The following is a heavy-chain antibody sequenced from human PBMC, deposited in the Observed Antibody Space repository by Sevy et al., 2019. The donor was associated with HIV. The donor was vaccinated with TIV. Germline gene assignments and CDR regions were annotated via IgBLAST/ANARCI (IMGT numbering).Heavy chain of an antibody. Sequence: GGSLRLSCAASGFTFNSYPMYWVRQAPGKGLEWVATVSYDGNNKYYGASVKGRFTISRDNSKNTLYLQMNTVRPEDTALYYCARDAAEGPYGDTFFSNWFDAWGQGTLVTVSS. CDR3: ARDAAEGPYGDTFFSNWFDA. J-gene: IGHJ5*02. CDR2: VSYDGNNK. D-gene: IGHD2-21*01. CDR1: GFTFNSYP. V-gene: IGHV3-30*04.